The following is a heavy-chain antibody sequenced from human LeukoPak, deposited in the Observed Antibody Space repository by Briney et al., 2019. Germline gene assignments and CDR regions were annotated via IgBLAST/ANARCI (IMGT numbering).Heavy chain of an antibody. CDR2: SNPSGDST. D-gene: IGHD6-13*01. J-gene: IGHJ4*02. CDR3: ARDPRFGSSWYFEY. V-gene: IGHV1-46*01. Sequence: ASVKVSCKASGYTFTNYYMHWVRQAPGQGLEWMGISNPSGDSTTYAQKFQGRVTMTRDTSTSTVYMELTSLRSDDTAVYYCARDPRFGSSWYFEYWGQGTLVTVSS. CDR1: GYTFTNYY.